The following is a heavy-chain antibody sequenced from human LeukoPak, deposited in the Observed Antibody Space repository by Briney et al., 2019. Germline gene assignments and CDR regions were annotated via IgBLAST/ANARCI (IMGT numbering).Heavy chain of an antibody. D-gene: IGHD2-2*02. Sequence: SETLSLTCTVSGGSISSGGYHWSWIRQPPGKGLEWIGYIYHSGSTYYNPSLKSRVTISVDRSKNQFSLRLSSVTAADTAVYYCARAKGVVVPAAIDATWFDPWGQGTLVTVSS. CDR3: ARAKGVVVPAAIDATWFDP. CDR1: GGSISSGGYH. CDR2: IYHSGST. V-gene: IGHV4-30-2*01. J-gene: IGHJ5*02.